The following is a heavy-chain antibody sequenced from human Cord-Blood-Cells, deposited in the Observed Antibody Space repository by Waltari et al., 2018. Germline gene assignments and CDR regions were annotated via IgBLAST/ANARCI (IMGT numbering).Heavy chain of an antibody. CDR2: INPNRGGT. J-gene: IGHJ4*02. CDR1: GYTFTGAF. Sequence: QLQLVQSGAEVKKPGASVKVSCKSSGYTFTGAFMSWVRQAPGQGLEWMGWINPNRGGTNYAQKFQGRVTMTRDTSISTAYMELSRLRSDDTAVYYCAREIDSGYDFDYWGQGTLVTVSS. CDR3: AREIDSGYDFDY. V-gene: IGHV1-2*02. D-gene: IGHD5-12*01.